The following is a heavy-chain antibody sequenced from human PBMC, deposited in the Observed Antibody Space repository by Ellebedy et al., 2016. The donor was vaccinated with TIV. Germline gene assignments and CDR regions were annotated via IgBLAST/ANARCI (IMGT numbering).Heavy chain of an antibody. D-gene: IGHD5-12*01. V-gene: IGHV3-30*18. J-gene: IGHJ4*02. Sequence: PGGSLRLSCAASGFTFSTYDMHWVRQAPGKGLEWVAIISYDGSNKYYADSVKGRFTISRDNSKNTVYLQMNSLRAEDTAVYYCAKSDIVATVDYWGQGNLVTVSS. CDR2: ISYDGSNK. CDR3: AKSDIVATVDY. CDR1: GFTFSTYD.